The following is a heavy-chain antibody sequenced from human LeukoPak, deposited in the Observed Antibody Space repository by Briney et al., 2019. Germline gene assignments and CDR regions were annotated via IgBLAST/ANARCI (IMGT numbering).Heavy chain of an antibody. CDR3: ARDIITSIAAAGSGYYYMDV. CDR1: GYTFTSYD. D-gene: IGHD6-13*01. J-gene: IGHJ6*03. V-gene: IGHV1-8*01. CDR2: MNPNSGNT. Sequence: ASVKVSCKASGYTFTSYDINWVRQATGQGLEWMGWMNPNSGNTGYAQKFQGRVTMTRNTSISTAYMELSSLRSEDTAVYYCARDIITSIAAAGSGYYYMDVWGKGTTVTVSS.